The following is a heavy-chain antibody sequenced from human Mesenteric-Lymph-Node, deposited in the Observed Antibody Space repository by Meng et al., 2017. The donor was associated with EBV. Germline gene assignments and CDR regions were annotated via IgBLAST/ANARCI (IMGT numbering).Heavy chain of an antibody. J-gene: IGHJ4*02. CDR3: ARGRIDDYTKFFDY. CDR1: GESLRGSY. Sequence: QRHLPRSDDGLLTPSQPLSLPAAVSGESLRGSYWSWIRQSPGKGLEWIGEINHSGSTNYNPSLESRLTISVDTSRNHFSLKLTSVTAADTAVYYCARGRIDDYTKFFDYWGQGTLVTVSS. CDR2: INHSGST. V-gene: IGHV4-34*01. D-gene: IGHD4-11*01.